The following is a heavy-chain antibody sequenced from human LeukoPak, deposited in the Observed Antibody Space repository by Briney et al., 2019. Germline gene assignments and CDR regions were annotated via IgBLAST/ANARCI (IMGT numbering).Heavy chain of an antibody. CDR2: INPNSDGT. V-gene: IGHV1-2*02. D-gene: IGHD3-10*01. CDR1: GYTFTGYF. CDR3: ARDFEYYYGSGSYIDY. J-gene: IGHJ4*02. Sequence: ASVKVSCKASGYTFTGYFIHWVRQAPGQGLEWMGWINPNSDGTNYAQKFQGRVTMTRDTSISTAYMELSRLRSDDTAVYYCARDFEYYYGSGSYIDYWGQGTLVTVSS.